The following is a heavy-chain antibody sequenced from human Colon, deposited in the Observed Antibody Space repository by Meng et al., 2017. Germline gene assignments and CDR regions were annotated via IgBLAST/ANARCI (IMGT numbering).Heavy chain of an antibody. V-gene: IGHV4-4*02. Sequence: QLKLQDLGPGLVKPSGTLSFTCSVSGGSSRSTHWWSWDRQPPGKGLGWIGEIYHSGATNYSPSLKSRVTISVDKSKNQFSLKLSSMPAADTAVYYCASIYRYGDYGDYFDYWGQGTLVTVSS. CDR3: ASIYRYGDYGDYFDY. CDR1: GGSSRSTHW. D-gene: IGHD4-17*01. J-gene: IGHJ4*02. CDR2: IYHSGAT.